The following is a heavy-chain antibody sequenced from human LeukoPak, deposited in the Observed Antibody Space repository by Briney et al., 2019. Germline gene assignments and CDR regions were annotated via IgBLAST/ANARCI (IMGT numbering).Heavy chain of an antibody. CDR1: XGSIXXXY. J-gene: IGHJ6*02. CDR2: IYYSGST. V-gene: IGHV4-59*01. CDR3: ASSPPYYYYGMDV. Sequence: PXXXLSLTXXXXXGSIXXXYWSWIRQPPGKGLEWIGYIYYSGSTNYNPSLKSRVTISVDTSKNQFSLKLSSVTAADTAVYYCASSPPYYYYGMDVWGQGTTVTVSS.